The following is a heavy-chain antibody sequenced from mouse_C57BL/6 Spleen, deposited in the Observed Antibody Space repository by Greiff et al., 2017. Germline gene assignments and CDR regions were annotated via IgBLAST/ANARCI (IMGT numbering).Heavy chain of an antibody. CDR3: AREGAHYGNQWDY. CDR1: GYSITSGYY. V-gene: IGHV3-6*01. J-gene: IGHJ4*01. Sequence: EVQLQESGPGLVKPSQSLSLTCSVPGYSITSGYYWNWIRKFPGNKLEWMGYISYYGSNNYNPSLKNRISITRDTTKNNFFLKLNAVTTEVTATYYCAREGAHYGNQWDYWGQGTSVTVSS. D-gene: IGHD2-1*01. CDR2: ISYYGSN.